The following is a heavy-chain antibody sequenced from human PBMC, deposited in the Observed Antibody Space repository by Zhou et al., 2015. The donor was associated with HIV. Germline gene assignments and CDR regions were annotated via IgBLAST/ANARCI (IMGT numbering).Heavy chain of an antibody. CDR2: IIPTFGAA. J-gene: IGHJ4*02. CDR1: GGTFSSYG. CDR3: ARSLWNGLQLRLDY. Sequence: QVHLVQSGAEVKKPGSSVKVSCKASGGTFSSYGITWVRQAPGQGLEWMGGIIPTFGAAHYAQTFQGRVIITADESTTTVYMELSSLRIDDTAVYYCARSLWNGLQLRLDYWGQGTLVTVSS. D-gene: IGHD1-7*01. V-gene: IGHV1-69*01.